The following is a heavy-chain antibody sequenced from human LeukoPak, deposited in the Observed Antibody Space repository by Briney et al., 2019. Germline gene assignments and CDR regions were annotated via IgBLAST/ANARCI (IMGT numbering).Heavy chain of an antibody. J-gene: IGHJ4*02. CDR1: GYSISSGYY. Sequence: PSETLSLTCTVSGYSISSGYYWGWIRQPPGKGLEWIGSIYHSGSTYYNPSLKSRVTISVDTSKNQFSLKLSSVTAADTAVYYCARVWGYYDSSGYNIDYWGQGTLVTVSS. V-gene: IGHV4-38-2*02. CDR2: IYHSGST. D-gene: IGHD3-22*01. CDR3: ARVWGYYDSSGYNIDY.